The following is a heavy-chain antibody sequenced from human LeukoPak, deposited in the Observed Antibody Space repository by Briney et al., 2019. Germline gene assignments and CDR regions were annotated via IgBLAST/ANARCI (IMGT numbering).Heavy chain of an antibody. CDR2: MCSGGST. J-gene: IGHJ5*02. CDR3: ARDLYYDTGGWFDP. CDR1: GFTFSSYS. Sequence: GGSLRLSCAASGFTFSSYSMNWVRQAPGKGLEWVSVMCSGGSTYYTVSVKGRFTICRDNSKNTQYLQMNSLSPEDTAVYYCARDLYYDTGGWFDPWGQGTLVTVSS. D-gene: IGHD3-3*01. V-gene: IGHV3-66*02.